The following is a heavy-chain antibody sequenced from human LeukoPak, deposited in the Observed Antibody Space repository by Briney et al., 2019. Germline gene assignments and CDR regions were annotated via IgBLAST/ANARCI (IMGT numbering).Heavy chain of an antibody. Sequence: PGRSLRLSCAASGFTFSSYGMHWVRQAPGEGLEWVAVIWYDGSNKYYADSVKGRFTISRDNSKNTLYLQMNSLRAEDTAVYYCARDGGYYDILTGSDYWGQGTLVTVSS. J-gene: IGHJ4*02. V-gene: IGHV3-33*01. D-gene: IGHD3-9*01. CDR2: IWYDGSNK. CDR1: GFTFSSYG. CDR3: ARDGGYYDILTGSDY.